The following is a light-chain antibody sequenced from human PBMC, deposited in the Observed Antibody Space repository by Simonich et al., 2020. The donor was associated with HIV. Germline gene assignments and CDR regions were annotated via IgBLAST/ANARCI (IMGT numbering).Light chain of an antibody. CDR2: AAS. Sequence: IQMTQSPSSLSASEGDRGTITCRSSQSISSYLNWYQQKPGKAPKLLIYAASNLQSGVPSRFSGSGSGTDSTLTISSLQPEDFATYYCQQSYSTPYTFGQGTKLEIK. J-gene: IGKJ2*01. CDR1: QSISSY. CDR3: QQSYSTPYT. V-gene: IGKV1-39*01.